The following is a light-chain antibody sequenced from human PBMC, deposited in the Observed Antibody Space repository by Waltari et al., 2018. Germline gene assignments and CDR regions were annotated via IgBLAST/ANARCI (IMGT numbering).Light chain of an antibody. CDR1: SSDVGGSNY. J-gene: IGLJ2*01. CDR2: EVS. V-gene: IGLV2-8*01. Sequence: QSALTQPPSASGSPGQSVTISCTGTSSDVGGSNYVPCYQQHPGKAPKLMIYEVSKRPSGVPDRFSGSKSGNTASLTVSGLQAEDEADYYCSSYAGSNNFVVFGGGTKLTVL. CDR3: SSYAGSNNFVV.